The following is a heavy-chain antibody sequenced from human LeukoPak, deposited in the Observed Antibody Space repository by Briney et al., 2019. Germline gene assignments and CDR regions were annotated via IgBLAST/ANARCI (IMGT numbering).Heavy chain of an antibody. CDR2: ISYDGSNK. V-gene: IGHV3-30-3*01. Sequence: GGSLRLSCAASGFTFSSYAMHWVRQAPGKGLEWVAVISYDGSNKYYADSVKGRFTISRDNSKNTLYLQMNSLRAEDTAVYYCATNRRQYDFWSGIGWYFDYWGQGTLVTVSS. CDR3: ATNRRQYDFWSGIGWYFDY. D-gene: IGHD3-3*01. J-gene: IGHJ4*02. CDR1: GFTFSSYA.